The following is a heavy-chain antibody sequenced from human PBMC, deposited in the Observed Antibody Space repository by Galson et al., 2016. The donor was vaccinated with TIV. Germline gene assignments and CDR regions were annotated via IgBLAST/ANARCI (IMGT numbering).Heavy chain of an antibody. V-gene: IGHV1-46*01. J-gene: IGHJ4*02. CDR2: IDPLVGGT. CDR3: ATFSSARGPFDH. CDR1: GYTLSHYY. D-gene: IGHD3-22*01. Sequence: SVKVSCKASGYTLSHYYMHWVRQAPGQGLEWVGVIDPLVGGTTYAPQFQGRVTMTRDTSTSTVYMELTSLKSDDTAIFYCATFSSARGPFDHWGQGTLVAVSS.